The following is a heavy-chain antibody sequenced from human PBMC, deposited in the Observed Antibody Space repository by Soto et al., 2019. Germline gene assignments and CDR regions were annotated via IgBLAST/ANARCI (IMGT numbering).Heavy chain of an antibody. CDR2: IWPDGGSK. CDR1: GFTFSDYG. Sequence: QVQLAESGGGVVQPGRSLRLSCAASGFTFSDYGMHWVRQAPGKGLEWVAAIWPDGGSKYYADSVKGRFAVSRDNSKNTLKLQMSGLRAEDTAMSYCARGVGNLWLLEHWGQGTVVTVYS. V-gene: IGHV3-33*01. J-gene: IGHJ5*02. D-gene: IGHD3-10*01. CDR3: ARGVGNLWLLEH.